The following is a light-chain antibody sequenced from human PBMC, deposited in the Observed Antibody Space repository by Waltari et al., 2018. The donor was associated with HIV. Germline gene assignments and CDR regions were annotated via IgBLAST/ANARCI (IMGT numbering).Light chain of an antibody. J-gene: IGKJ5*01. CDR1: QGISTW. CDR2: GAS. Sequence: DIQMTQSPSSVSAYVGDRVTLTGRATQGISTWLAWYQQKPGKAPKLLISGASNLEPGVPSRFSGSGSGTSFSLTITSLQADDFAVYYCQQTNSFPFTFGQGTRLEIK. CDR3: QQTNSFPFT. V-gene: IGKV1-12*01.